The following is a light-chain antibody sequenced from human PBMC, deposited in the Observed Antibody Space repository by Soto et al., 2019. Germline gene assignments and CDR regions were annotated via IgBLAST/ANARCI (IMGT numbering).Light chain of an antibody. CDR3: QSYDSSLSSVV. J-gene: IGLJ2*01. Sequence: QSVLTQPPSVSGAPGQRVTISCTGSSSNIGAGYDVHWYQQHPGTAPKLLIYGNSNRPSGVPDRFSGSKSGTSASLAITALQAEDEADYYCQSYDSSLSSVVFGGGTKLTVL. CDR2: GNS. V-gene: IGLV1-40*01. CDR1: SSNIGAGYD.